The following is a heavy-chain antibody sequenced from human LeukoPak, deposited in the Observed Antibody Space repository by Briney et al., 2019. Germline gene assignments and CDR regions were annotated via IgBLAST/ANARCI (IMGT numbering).Heavy chain of an antibody. D-gene: IGHD6-19*01. V-gene: IGHV5-51*01. CDR2: IYPGDSDT. Sequence: GESLKISCKGSGYSFNAYYIAWVRQMPGKDLEWMGAIYPGDSDTTYSPSLQGQVTISADKSISSAYLQWSSLQASDTAMYYCARLPGAVAGIAAYWGQGILVTVSS. CDR1: GYSFNAYY. CDR3: ARLPGAVAGIAAY. J-gene: IGHJ4*02.